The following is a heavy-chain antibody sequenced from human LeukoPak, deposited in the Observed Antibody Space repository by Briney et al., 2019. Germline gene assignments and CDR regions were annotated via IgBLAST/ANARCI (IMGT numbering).Heavy chain of an antibody. J-gene: IGHJ5*02. CDR1: GGSISSNSYY. V-gene: IGHV4-39*01. D-gene: IGHD1-26*01. CDR2: IYYSGST. CDR3: ARRFRPYGSYWFDP. Sequence: SETLSLTCAVSGGSISSNSYYWGWIRQPPGEGLEWIGSIYYSGSTYYNPSLKSRVTISVDTSKNQFSLKLSSVTAADTAVYYCARRFRPYGSYWFDPWGQGTLVTVSS.